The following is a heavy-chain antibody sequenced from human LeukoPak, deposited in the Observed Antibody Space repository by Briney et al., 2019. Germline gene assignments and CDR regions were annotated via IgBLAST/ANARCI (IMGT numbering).Heavy chain of an antibody. CDR2: ISGSGGST. V-gene: IGHV3-23*01. CDR3: AKGGDILTGYYNYYYYYYMDV. Sequence: GGSLRLSCAASGFTFSSYAMSWVRQAPGKGLEWVSAISGSGGSTYYADSVKGWFTISRDNSKNTLYLQMNSLRAEDTAVYYCAKGGDILTGYYNYYYYYYMDVWGKGTTVTVSS. J-gene: IGHJ6*03. CDR1: GFTFSSYA. D-gene: IGHD3-9*01.